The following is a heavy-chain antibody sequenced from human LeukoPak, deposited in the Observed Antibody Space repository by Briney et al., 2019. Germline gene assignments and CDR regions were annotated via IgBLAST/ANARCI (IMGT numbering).Heavy chain of an antibody. D-gene: IGHD2-2*01. CDR3: ARGCSSSTCPGDY. CDR2: INQEGIEK. Sequence: GGPLRLSCGASEFTFSSYGMTWFRQSPGKGLDWWANINQEGIEKYYMDSLKGRFAISRDNAKTSLNLQMNSLRGEDTAVYYCARGCSSSTCPGDYWGQGTLVTVSS. J-gene: IGHJ4*02. V-gene: IGHV3-7*03. CDR1: EFTFSSYG.